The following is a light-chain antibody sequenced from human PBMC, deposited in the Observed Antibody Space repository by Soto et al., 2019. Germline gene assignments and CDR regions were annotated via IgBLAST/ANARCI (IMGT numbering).Light chain of an antibody. CDR3: QQYDTSPRT. CDR1: QDVSSSY. CDR2: GTS. J-gene: IGKJ2*01. Sequence: EIVLTQSPGTLSLSPGERATLSCRASQDVSSSYLAWYQQKLGQAPRLLMYGTSNRATGVPDRFSGSGSGTDFTLTIGRLEAEDFAVYYCQQYDTSPRTFGQGTKVDIK. V-gene: IGKV3-20*01.